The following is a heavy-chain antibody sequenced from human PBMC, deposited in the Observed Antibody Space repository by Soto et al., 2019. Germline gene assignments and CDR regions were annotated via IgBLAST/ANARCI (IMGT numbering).Heavy chain of an antibody. CDR2: INPSGGST. V-gene: IGHV1-46*01. CDR1: GYTFTSYY. Sequence: ASVKVSCKASGYTFTSYYMHWVRQAPGQGLEWMGIINPSGGSTSYAQKFQGRVTMTRDTSTSTVYMELSSLRSEDTAVYYRASATIFGVVSSEYYYYYNGMDVWGQGTTVTVSS. J-gene: IGHJ6*02. D-gene: IGHD3-3*01. CDR3: ASATIFGVVSSEYYYYYNGMDV.